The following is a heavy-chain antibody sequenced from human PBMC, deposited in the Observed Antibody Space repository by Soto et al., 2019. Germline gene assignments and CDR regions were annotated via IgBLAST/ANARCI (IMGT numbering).Heavy chain of an antibody. CDR1: GGSFSGYY. CDR3: ARGRRDDYSNYSNCYYYYYMDV. D-gene: IGHD4-4*01. Sequence: QVQLQQWGAGLLKPSETLSLTCAVYGGSFSGYYWSWIRQPPGKGLEWIGEINHSGSTNYNPSLKRRVTIPVDTYKNQFSLKLSSVTAADTAVYYWARGRRDDYSNYSNCYYYYYMDVWGKGTTVTVSS. V-gene: IGHV4-34*01. CDR2: INHSGST. J-gene: IGHJ6*03.